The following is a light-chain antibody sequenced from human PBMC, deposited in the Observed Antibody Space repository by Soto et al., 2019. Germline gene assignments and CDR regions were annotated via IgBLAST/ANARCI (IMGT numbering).Light chain of an antibody. CDR1: SSNIGSNI. CDR3: AVWDDSLNGVV. V-gene: IGLV1-44*01. CDR2: SNN. J-gene: IGLJ2*01. Sequence: QSVLTQPPSASGTPGQRVTISCSGSSSNIGSNIVNWYQQVPGTAPKLLIYSNNQRPSGVPDRFSGSKSGTSASLAISGLQSEDEADYYCAVWDDSLNGVVFGGGTKVTV.